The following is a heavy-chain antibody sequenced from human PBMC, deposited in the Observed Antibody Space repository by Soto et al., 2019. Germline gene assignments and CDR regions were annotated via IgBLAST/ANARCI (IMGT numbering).Heavy chain of an antibody. CDR3: ARGGYSYGYYYYYYMDV. D-gene: IGHD5-18*01. CDR2: INHSGST. J-gene: IGHJ6*03. CDR1: GGSFSGYY. V-gene: IGHV4-34*01. Sequence: SETLSLTCAVYGGSFSGYYWSWIRQPPGKGLEWIGEINHSGSTNYNPSLKSRVTISVDTSKNQFSLKLSSVTAADTAVYYCARGGYSYGYYYYYYMDVWGKGTTVTVSS.